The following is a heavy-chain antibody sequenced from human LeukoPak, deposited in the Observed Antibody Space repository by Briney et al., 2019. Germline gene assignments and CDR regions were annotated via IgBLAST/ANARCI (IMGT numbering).Heavy chain of an antibody. CDR2: ISGSGNWK. J-gene: IGHJ4*02. CDR3: AKEDDILTGYVDY. V-gene: IGHV3-23*01. D-gene: IGHD3-9*01. Sequence: GGSLRLSCAASGFTFSSYAMSWVRQAPGKGLEWVSTISGSGNWKYYADSLKGRFTVSRDNSKNTLYLQMNSLRADDTAVYCCAKEDDILTGYVDYWGQGTLVTVSS. CDR1: GFTFSSYA.